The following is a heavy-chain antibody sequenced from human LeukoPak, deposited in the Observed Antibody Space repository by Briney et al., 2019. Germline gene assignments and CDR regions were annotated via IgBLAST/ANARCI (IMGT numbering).Heavy chain of an antibody. CDR1: GFTFSKYS. V-gene: IGHV3-21*01. Sequence: GGSLRLPCAASGFTFSKYSMNWVRQAPGKGLEWVSSISTSSTYIYYADSMKGRFTVSRDNAKKSLYLQMSSLRAEDTAVYYCARAKTSGSYLYDYWGQGTLVTVSS. CDR2: ISTSSTYI. D-gene: IGHD1-26*01. CDR3: ARAKTSGSYLYDY. J-gene: IGHJ4*02.